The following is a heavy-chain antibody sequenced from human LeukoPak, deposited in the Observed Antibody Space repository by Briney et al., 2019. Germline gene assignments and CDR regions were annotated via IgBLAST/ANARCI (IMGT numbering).Heavy chain of an antibody. V-gene: IGHV1-2*02. Sequence: ASVKVSCKASGYTFTGYYMHWVRQAPGQGLEWMGWINPSSGGTNYAQKFQGRVTMTRDTSISTAYMELSRLRSDDTAVYYCARVPSLVVVGYNWFDPWGQGTLVTVSS. CDR1: GYTFTGYY. J-gene: IGHJ5*02. CDR2: INPSSGGT. CDR3: ARVPSLVVVGYNWFDP. D-gene: IGHD2-15*01.